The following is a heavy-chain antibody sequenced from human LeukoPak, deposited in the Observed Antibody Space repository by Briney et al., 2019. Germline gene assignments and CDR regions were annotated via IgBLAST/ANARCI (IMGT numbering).Heavy chain of an antibody. CDR1: GGTISSYA. V-gene: IGHV1-69*13. CDR2: IIPIFGTA. J-gene: IGHJ5*02. Sequence: GASVTVSCRASGGTISSYAISWVRQAPGQGLEWMGGIIPIFGTANYAQKFQGRVTITADESTSTAYMELSSLRSEDTAVYYCARGGIVVVVAATLTYNWFDPWGQGTLVTVSS. D-gene: IGHD2-15*01. CDR3: ARGGIVVVVAATLTYNWFDP.